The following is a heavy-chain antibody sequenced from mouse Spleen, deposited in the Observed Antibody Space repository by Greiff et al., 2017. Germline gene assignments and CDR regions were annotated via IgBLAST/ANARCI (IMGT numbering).Heavy chain of an antibody. J-gene: IGHJ1*01. CDR1: GYTFTDYN. CDR2: INPNNGGT. V-gene: IGHV1-18*01. Sequence: EVQLQQSGPELVKPGASVKIPCKASGYTFTDYNMDWVKQSHGKSLEWIGDINPNNGGTIYNQKFKGKATLTVDKSSSTAYMELRSLTSEDTAVYYCARSYYGSSYLWYFDVWGAGTTVTVSS. CDR3: ARSYYGSSYLWYFDV. D-gene: IGHD1-1*01.